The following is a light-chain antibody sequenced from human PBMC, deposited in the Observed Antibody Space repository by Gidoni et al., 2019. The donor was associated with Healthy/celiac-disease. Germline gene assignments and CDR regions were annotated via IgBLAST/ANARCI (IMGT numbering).Light chain of an antibody. V-gene: IGKV3-20*01. CDR3: QQYGSSRGYT. CDR1: QSVSSSY. J-gene: IGKJ2*01. Sequence: ESVLTQSPGTLSLSPGERATLSCRASQSVSSSYLAWYQQKPGQAPRLLIYGASSRATGIPDRFSGSGSGTDFTLTISRLEPEDFAVYYCQQYGSSRGYTFGQGTKLEIK. CDR2: GAS.